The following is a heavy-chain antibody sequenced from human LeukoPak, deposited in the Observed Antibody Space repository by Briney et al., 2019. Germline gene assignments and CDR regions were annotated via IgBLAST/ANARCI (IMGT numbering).Heavy chain of an antibody. CDR3: AGPFAVTLDDAFDI. V-gene: IGHV1-69*13. J-gene: IGHJ3*02. CDR2: IIPIFGTA. CDR1: GGTFSSYA. D-gene: IGHD2-21*02. Sequence: GASVKVSCKASGGTFSSYAISWVRQAPGQGLEWMGGIIPIFGTANYAQKFQGRVTITSDGSRSTSYMELSRLRSEDTAVYYCAGPFAVTLDDAFDIWGQGTMVTVSS.